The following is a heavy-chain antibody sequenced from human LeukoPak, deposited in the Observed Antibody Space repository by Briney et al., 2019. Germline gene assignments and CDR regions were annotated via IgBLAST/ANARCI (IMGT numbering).Heavy chain of an antibody. Sequence: GSSVKVSCKASGGTFTSYGISWVRQAPGQGLEWMGWISAYNGNTNYAQKLQGRVTMTTDTSTSTAYMELRSLRSDDTAVYYCARDSYPYGDHGDYFDYWGQGTLVTVSS. D-gene: IGHD4-17*01. CDR2: ISAYNGNT. J-gene: IGHJ4*02. V-gene: IGHV1-18*01. CDR3: ARDSYPYGDHGDYFDY. CDR1: GGTFTSYG.